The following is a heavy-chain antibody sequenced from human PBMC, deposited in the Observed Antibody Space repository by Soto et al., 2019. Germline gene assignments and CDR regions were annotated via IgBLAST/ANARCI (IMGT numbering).Heavy chain of an antibody. CDR2: INPANGNT. V-gene: IGHV1-3*01. CDR3: ARDIVSVGPLANAAVDV. J-gene: IGHJ3*01. CDR1: GFTFSDTL. D-gene: IGHD1-26*01. Sequence: QVQLVQSGSELKRPGASVNISCQASGFTFSDTLINWVRQGPGQRLEWMGWINPANGNTRYSESFQGRVTISSLSSASTAYVALSELTAEDTAVYYCARDIVSVGPLANAAVDVWGQGTMITVSS.